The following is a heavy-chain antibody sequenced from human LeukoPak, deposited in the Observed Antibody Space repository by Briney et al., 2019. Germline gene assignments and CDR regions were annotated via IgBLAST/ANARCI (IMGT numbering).Heavy chain of an antibody. Sequence: PSETLSLTCTVSGGSISSYYWGWIRQPPGKGLEWIGSIYYSGSTYYNPSLKSRVTISVDTSKNQFSLKLSSVTAADTAVYYCARGPEGATYYFDYWGQGTLVTVSS. CDR2: IYYSGST. V-gene: IGHV4-39*01. CDR3: ARGPEGATYYFDY. J-gene: IGHJ4*02. CDR1: GGSISSYY. D-gene: IGHD1-26*01.